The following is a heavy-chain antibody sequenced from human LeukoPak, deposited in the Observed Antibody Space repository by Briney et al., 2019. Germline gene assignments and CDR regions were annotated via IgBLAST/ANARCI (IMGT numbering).Heavy chain of an antibody. CDR2: IYTSGST. CDR1: GGSISSGSYY. J-gene: IGHJ4*02. Sequence: SQTLSLTCTVSGGSISSGSYYWSWIRQPAGKGLEWIGRIYTSGSTNYNPSLKSRVTISVDTSKNQFSLKLNSVTAADTAVYYCARLVPPGSFDYWGQGTLVTVSS. V-gene: IGHV4-61*02. D-gene: IGHD2-8*01. CDR3: ARLVPPGSFDY.